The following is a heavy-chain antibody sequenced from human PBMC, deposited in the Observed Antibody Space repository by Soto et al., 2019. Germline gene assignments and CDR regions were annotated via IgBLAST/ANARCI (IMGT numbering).Heavy chain of an antibody. Sequence: ASVKVSCKASGYTFTNQFMHWVRQAPGQGLEWMAWINPNSGVTNYAQKFQGRVTLTRDTSISTAYMTLSSLRSDDTAVYYCATVGGGSLDPWGQGTLVTVSS. CDR2: INPNSGVT. CDR3: ATVGGGSLDP. D-gene: IGHD2-15*01. V-gene: IGHV1-2*02. CDR1: GYTFTNQF. J-gene: IGHJ5*02.